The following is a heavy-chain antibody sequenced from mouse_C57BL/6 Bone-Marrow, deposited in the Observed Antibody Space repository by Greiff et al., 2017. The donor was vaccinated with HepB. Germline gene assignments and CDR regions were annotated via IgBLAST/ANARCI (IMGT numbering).Heavy chain of an antibody. V-gene: IGHV1-81*01. J-gene: IGHJ4*01. Sequence: QVQLQQSGAELARPGASVKLSCKASGYTFTSYGISWVKQRTGQGLEWIGEIYPRSGNTYYNEKFKGKATLTADKSSSTAYMELRSLTSEDSAVYFCANRTAPYAMDYWGQGTSVTVSS. CDR3: ANRTAPYAMDY. D-gene: IGHD3-3*01. CDR2: IYPRSGNT. CDR1: GYTFTSYG.